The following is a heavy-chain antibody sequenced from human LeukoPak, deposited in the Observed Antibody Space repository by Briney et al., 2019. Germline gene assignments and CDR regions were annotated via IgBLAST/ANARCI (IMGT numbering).Heavy chain of an antibody. CDR3: VRHTAMGSPLHY. CDR1: GGSISSSAYY. D-gene: IGHD5-18*01. J-gene: IGHJ4*02. Sequence: SETLSLTCTVSGGSISSSAYYWGWLRQPPGKGLEWIGSIYYSGFTYDNPSLKTRVIMSVDTSKNQFSLKLSSVTAADTAVYYCVRHTAMGSPLHYWGQGTLVTVSS. V-gene: IGHV4-39*01. CDR2: IYYSGFT.